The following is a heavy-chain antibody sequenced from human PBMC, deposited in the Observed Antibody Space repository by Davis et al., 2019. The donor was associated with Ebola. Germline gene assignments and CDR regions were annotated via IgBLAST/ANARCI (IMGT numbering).Heavy chain of an antibody. D-gene: IGHD5-18*01. CDR3: AREINGGYSYGYITSYYYYGMDV. CDR2: MNPNSGNT. J-gene: IGHJ6*02. Sequence: AASVKVSCKASGGTFSSYTINWVRQATGQGLEWMGWMNPNSGNTGYAQKFQGRVTMTRNTSISTAYMELSSLRSEDTAVYYCAREINGGYSYGYITSYYYYGMDVWGQGTTVTVSS. CDR1: GGTFSSYT. V-gene: IGHV1-8*02.